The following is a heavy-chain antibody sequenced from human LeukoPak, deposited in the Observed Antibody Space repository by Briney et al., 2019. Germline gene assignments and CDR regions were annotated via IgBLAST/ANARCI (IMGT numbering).Heavy chain of an antibody. J-gene: IGHJ6*04. D-gene: IGHD4-17*01. CDR3: ARVFGAYGDYYYYGMDV. V-gene: IGHV4-34*01. CDR1: GGSFSGYY. CDR2: INHSGST. Sequence: SETLSLTCAAYGGSFSGYYWSWIRQPPGKGLEWIGEINHSGSTNYNPSLKSRVTISVDTSKNQFSLKLSSVTAADTAVYYCARVFGAYGDYYYYGMDVWGKGTTVTVSS.